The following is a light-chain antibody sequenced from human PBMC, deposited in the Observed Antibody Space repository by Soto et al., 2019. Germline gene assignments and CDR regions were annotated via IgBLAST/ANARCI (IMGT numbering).Light chain of an antibody. CDR3: QHLNSYPS. Sequence: DIQLTQSPSFLSASVGDRVTITCRASQGISGFLAWYQQSPGKAPKLLIYGASTLQTGVPSRFRGSGAGTEFTLTTSSLQAEDFATCFCQHLNSYPSFGPGTKVDI. CDR2: GAS. CDR1: QGISGF. V-gene: IGKV1-9*01. J-gene: IGKJ3*01.